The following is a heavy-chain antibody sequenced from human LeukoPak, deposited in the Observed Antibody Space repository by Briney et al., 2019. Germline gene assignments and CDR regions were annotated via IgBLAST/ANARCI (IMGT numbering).Heavy chain of an antibody. CDR1: GFTFSSYA. V-gene: IGHV3-23*01. CDR2: ISGSGGST. CDR3: AKEEEVLLWFGELLSIDY. D-gene: IGHD3-10*01. Sequence: GGSLRLSCAASGFTFSSYAMSWVRQAPGKGLEWVSAISGSGGSTYYADSVKGRFTIFRDNSKNTLYLQMNSLRAEDTAVYYCAKEEEVLLWFGELLSIDYWGQGTLVTVSS. J-gene: IGHJ4*02.